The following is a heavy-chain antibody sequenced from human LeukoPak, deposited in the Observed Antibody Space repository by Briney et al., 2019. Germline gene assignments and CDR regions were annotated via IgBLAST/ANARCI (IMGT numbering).Heavy chain of an antibody. D-gene: IGHD3-16*01. CDR2: INPSGGST. J-gene: IGHJ4*02. CDR1: GYTFTSYY. CDR3: ARDLRHYGVPNHFDY. V-gene: IGHV1-46*01. Sequence: GASMKVSCKASGYTFTSYYMHWVRQAPGQGLEWMGIINPSGGSTSYAQKFQGRVTMTRDTSTSTVYMELSSLRSEDTAVYYCARDLRHYGVPNHFDYWGQGTLVTVSS.